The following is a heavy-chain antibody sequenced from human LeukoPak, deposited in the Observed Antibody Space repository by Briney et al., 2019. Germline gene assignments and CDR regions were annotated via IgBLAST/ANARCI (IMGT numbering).Heavy chain of an antibody. CDR1: TXSDXA. CDR2: XXXKAYGGTT. J-gene: IGHJ6*02. D-gene: IGHD5-18*01. V-gene: IGHV3-49*04. Sequence: TXSDXAMSXVRQAPGXXVXWXXXXXXKAYGGTTEYAASFKGRFTNTRDDLTSIAYLQMRSLRTEDTAMYFCTRGPIQLWLYSGMDVWGQGTTVIVSS. CDR3: TRGPIQLWLYSGMDV.